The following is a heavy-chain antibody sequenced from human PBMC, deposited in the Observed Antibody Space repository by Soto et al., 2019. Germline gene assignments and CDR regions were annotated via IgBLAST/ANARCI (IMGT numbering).Heavy chain of an antibody. D-gene: IGHD6-19*01. CDR1: GFTFSSYA. CDR2: INGGGASA. CDR3: AKERESGWYYFDF. V-gene: IGHV3-23*01. Sequence: VQLLESGGGLVQPGGSLRLSCSASGFTFSSYAMAWVRQAPGKGLEWVSIINGGGASAYYADSVKGRFTISRNNSKNTLYLQMNSLRVEDTARYYCAKERESGWYYFDFWGQGILVTVSS. J-gene: IGHJ4*02.